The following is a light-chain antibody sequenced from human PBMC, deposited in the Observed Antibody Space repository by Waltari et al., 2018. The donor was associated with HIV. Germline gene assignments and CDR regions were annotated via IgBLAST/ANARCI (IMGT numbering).Light chain of an antibody. CDR3: CSYTSAATWV. CDR1: NRDLGSSAL. CDR2: EVS. V-gene: IGLV2-14*01. Sequence: SALTQPASVSGSRGPSITISCTGTNRDLGSSALVSWYQHHPGDAPRLIIYEVSYRPSGVSDRFSGCKSINAASLTISGLQADDEADYYCCSYTSAATWVFGGGTKVTVL. J-gene: IGLJ3*02.